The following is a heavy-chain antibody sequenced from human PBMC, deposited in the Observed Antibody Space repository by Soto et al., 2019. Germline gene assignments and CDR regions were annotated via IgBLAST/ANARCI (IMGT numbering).Heavy chain of an antibody. D-gene: IGHD2-21*02. CDR1: GFTFISYR. J-gene: IGHJ4*02. CDR2: ISSSSSYI. CDR3: ARGDDFDY. V-gene: IGHV3-21*01. Sequence: EVQLVESGGGLVKPGGSLRLSCAASGFTFISYRMNWVRQAPGKGLEWVSSISSSSSYIYYADPVKRRFTLSRDTAKKSLYLQMNSLRAEDTAVYFCARGDDFDYWGQGILVTVSS.